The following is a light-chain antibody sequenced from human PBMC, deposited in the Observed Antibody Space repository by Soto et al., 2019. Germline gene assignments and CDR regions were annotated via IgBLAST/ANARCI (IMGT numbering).Light chain of an antibody. Sequence: DIQMTQSPSSLSASVGDRVTITCRASQTISYYLSWYQQKPGKAPKLLIHASSSLLSGVPSRFSGSGSGTEFTLTISSLPSEDFATYYCQQSYSTLRTFGQGTKLEIK. CDR1: QTISYY. J-gene: IGKJ2*01. CDR3: QQSYSTLRT. CDR2: ASS. V-gene: IGKV1-39*01.